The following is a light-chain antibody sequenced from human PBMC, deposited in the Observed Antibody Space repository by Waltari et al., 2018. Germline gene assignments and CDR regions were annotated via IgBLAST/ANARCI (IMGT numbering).Light chain of an antibody. CDR2: GAS. Sequence: EIVLTQSPGSLSSSPGARVTLSCRASQSVSRALAWYQQKPGQAPRLLIFGASNMATGIPYRFSGTGSETDFSLTISRLEPEDFAVYYCQHYVRLPATFGRGTKVEIK. CDR3: QHYVRLPAT. J-gene: IGKJ1*01. CDR1: QSVSRA. V-gene: IGKV3-20*01.